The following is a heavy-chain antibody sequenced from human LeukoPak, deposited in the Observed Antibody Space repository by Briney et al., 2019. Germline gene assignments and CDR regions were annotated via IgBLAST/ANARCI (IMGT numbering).Heavy chain of an antibody. V-gene: IGHV3-66*01. J-gene: IGHJ4*02. D-gene: IGHD5-12*01. CDR3: TSSSYYGGYPGY. Sequence: GESLKISCAASGFTVSSNYMSWVRQAPGKGLEWVSVIYSGGSTYYADSVKGRFTISRDDSKNTAYLQMNSLKTGDTAIYYCTSSSYYGGYPGYWGQGTLVTVSS. CDR1: GFTVSSNY. CDR2: IYSGGST.